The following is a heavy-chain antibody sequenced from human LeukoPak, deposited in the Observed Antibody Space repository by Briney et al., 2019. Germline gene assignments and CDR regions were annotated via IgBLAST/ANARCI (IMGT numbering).Heavy chain of an antibody. V-gene: IGHV1-8*01. CDR3: ARGKESGLRYFDWLLRYYYGMDV. CDR1: VYTFTSYD. CDR2: MNPNNGNT. D-gene: IGHD3-9*01. Sequence: ASVKVSCKASVYTFTSYDINWVRQATAQGLEWMGWMNPNNGNTGYAQNSQGRVPMTRNTSISTAYMELSSLRSEDTAVYSSARGKESGLRYFDWLLRYYYGMDVWGQGTTDTVSS. J-gene: IGHJ6*02.